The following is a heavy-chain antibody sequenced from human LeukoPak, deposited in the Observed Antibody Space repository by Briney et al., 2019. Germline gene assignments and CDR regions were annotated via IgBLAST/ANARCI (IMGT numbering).Heavy chain of an antibody. CDR1: GFIFSSYS. CDR2: ISSSSSYI. J-gene: IGHJ6*03. V-gene: IGHV3-21*01. CDR3: ARSGDYGDYYYYYYMDV. Sequence: PGGSLRLSCAASGFIFSSYSMNWVRQAPGKGLEWVSSISSSSSYIYYADSVKGRFTISRDNAKNSLYLQMNSLRAEDAAVYYCARSGDYGDYYYYYYMDVWGKGTTVTVSS. D-gene: IGHD4-17*01.